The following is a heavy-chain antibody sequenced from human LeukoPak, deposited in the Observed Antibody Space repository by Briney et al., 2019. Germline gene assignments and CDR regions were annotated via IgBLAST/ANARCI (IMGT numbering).Heavy chain of an antibody. D-gene: IGHD6-19*01. V-gene: IGHV3-23*01. CDR3: AKEIWGAVAGTKRDSGMDV. CDR1: GFNFGGYA. J-gene: IGHJ6*02. Sequence: PGGSLRLSCAASGFNFGGYAMSWVRQAPGKGLEWVSAIRGGGGGDYTYTADSVKGRFTISRDNSQNMLFLQMDRLRVDDTAVYYCAKEIWGAVAGTKRDSGMDVWGQGATVTVSS. CDR2: IRGGGGGDYT.